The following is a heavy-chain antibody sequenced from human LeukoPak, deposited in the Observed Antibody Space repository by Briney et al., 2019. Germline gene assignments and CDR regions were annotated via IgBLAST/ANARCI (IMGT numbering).Heavy chain of an antibody. D-gene: IGHD2-2*01. CDR3: ARGLNCSSTSCYLPFNY. Sequence: ASVKVSCKASGGTFSSYAISWVRQAPGQGLEWMGGIIPIFGTANYAQKFQGRVTITTYESTSTAYMELSSLRSEDTAVYYCARGLNCSSTSCYLPFNYWGQGTLVTVSS. V-gene: IGHV1-69*05. CDR1: GGTFSSYA. CDR2: IIPIFGTA. J-gene: IGHJ4*02.